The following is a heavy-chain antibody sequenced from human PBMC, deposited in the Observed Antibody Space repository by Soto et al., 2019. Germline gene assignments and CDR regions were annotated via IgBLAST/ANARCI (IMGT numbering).Heavy chain of an antibody. J-gene: IGHJ1*01. CDR1: GFSLSTSGVG. V-gene: IGHV2-5*02. CDR3: AHRAYGIRYFQH. Sequence: QITLKESGPTLVKPTQTLTLTCTFSGFSLSTSGVGVGWIRQPPGKALEWLALIYWDDDKRYSPSLKSRLTITKDTSKNQLVLTMTNTDPVDTATYYCAHRAYGIRYFQHWGQGTLVTVSS. D-gene: IGHD4-17*01. CDR2: IYWDDDK.